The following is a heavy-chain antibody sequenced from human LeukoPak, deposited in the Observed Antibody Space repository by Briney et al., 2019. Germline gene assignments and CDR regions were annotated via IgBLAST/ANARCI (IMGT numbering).Heavy chain of an antibody. Sequence: GGSLRLSCAASGFTFSSYGMHWVRQAPGKGLEWVAVISYDGSNKYYADSVKGRFTISRDNSKNTLYLQMNSLRAEDTAVYYWARPWEGYNFDYWGQGTLVTVSS. D-gene: IGHD6-13*01. CDR2: ISYDGSNK. CDR3: ARPWEGYNFDY. V-gene: IGHV3-30*19. CDR1: GFTFSSYG. J-gene: IGHJ4*02.